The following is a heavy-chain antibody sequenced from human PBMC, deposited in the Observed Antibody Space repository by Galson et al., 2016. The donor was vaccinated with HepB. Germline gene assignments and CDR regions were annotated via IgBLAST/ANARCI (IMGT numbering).Heavy chain of an antibody. J-gene: IGHJ4*02. Sequence: SLRLSCAASGFTFSSYAMHWVRQAPGKGLEYVSPISSNGGSTYYADSVRGRFTISRDNSKNTLYLQMSSLRAEDTVVYYCVKDVNSGSYYFDYWGQGTLVTVAS. CDR3: VKDVNSGSYYFDY. D-gene: IGHD1-26*01. CDR2: ISSNGGST. CDR1: GFTFSSYA. V-gene: IGHV3-64D*06.